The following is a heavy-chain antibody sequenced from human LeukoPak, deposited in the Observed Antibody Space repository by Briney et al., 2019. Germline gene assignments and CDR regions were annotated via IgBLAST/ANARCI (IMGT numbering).Heavy chain of an antibody. CDR3: ATEKVRTGSAFDF. V-gene: IGHV3-30*02. J-gene: IGHJ3*01. CDR1: GFSFSTYD. D-gene: IGHD1-14*01. CDR2: IRSDGGIK. Sequence: GGSLRLSCAASGFSFSTYDMHWVRQAPGQGPDWVSFIRSDGGIKYYADSVKGRFTISRDNSKNTLYLQMNSVKDEDTSVYYCATEKVRTGSAFDFWGRGTMVIVSA.